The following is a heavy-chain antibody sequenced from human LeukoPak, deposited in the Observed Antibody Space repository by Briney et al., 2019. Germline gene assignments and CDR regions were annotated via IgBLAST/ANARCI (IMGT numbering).Heavy chain of an antibody. J-gene: IGHJ5*02. D-gene: IGHD4-17*01. Sequence: ASVKVSCKASGYTFTGYYMHWVRQAPGQGLEWMGWINPNSGGTNYAQKFQGRVTMTRDTSISTAYMELSSLRSEDTAVYYCARDTPRDEPGDYRFLTLYNWFDPWGQGTLVTVSS. V-gene: IGHV1-2*02. CDR3: ARDTPRDEPGDYRFLTLYNWFDP. CDR1: GYTFTGYY. CDR2: INPNSGGT.